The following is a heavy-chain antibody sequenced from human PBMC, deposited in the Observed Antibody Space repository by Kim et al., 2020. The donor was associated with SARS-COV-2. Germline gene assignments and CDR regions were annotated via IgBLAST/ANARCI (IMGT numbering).Heavy chain of an antibody. CDR2: IKQDGGEK. V-gene: IGHV3-7*01. CDR1: GFTFSDFS. D-gene: IGHD6-13*01. J-gene: IGHJ4*02. CDR3: ARDRNSWALDY. Sequence: GGSLRLSCAVSGFTFSDFSMSWVRQAPGKGLEWVANIKQDGGEKYYANSVKGRFTISRDNAKNSLYLQMNSLRAEDTAVYYCARDRNSWALDYWGQGTLV.